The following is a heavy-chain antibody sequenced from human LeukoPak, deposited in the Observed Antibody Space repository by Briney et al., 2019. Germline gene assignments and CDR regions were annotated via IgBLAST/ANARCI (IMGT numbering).Heavy chain of an antibody. CDR2: IKEDGSQK. CDR3: AKDKHWSFDY. J-gene: IGHJ4*02. CDR1: GLTVSSNY. D-gene: IGHD2-8*02. V-gene: IGHV3-7*01. Sequence: GGSLRLSCAASGLTVSSNYMTWVRQAPGKGLEWVAKIKEDGSQKYHADSVKGRFTISRDNAKNSLYLQMNSLRAEDTAMYYCAKDKHWSFDYWGQGTLVTVSS.